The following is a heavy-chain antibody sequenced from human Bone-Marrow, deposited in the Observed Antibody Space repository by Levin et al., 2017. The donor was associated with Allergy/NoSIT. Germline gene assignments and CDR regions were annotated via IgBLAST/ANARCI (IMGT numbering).Heavy chain of an antibody. CDR2: IFLGGIT. J-gene: IGHJ4*02. CDR1: GDSISGHY. Sequence: SETLSLTYSVSGDSISGHYWSWIRQPAGKGLEWIGRIFLGGITSYNASLRSRVTISGDMSTNEVSLRLTSVTAADTAIYYCAREYSYGQYFFDFWGPGTQVSVSS. V-gene: IGHV4-4*07. CDR3: AREYSYGQYFFDF. D-gene: IGHD5-18*01.